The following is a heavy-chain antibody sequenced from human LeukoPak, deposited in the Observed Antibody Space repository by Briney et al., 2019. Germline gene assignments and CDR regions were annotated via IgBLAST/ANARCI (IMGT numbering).Heavy chain of an antibody. CDR3: AREGIRLWFGEPGSWYFDL. J-gene: IGHJ2*01. CDR1: GGSISSGSYY. D-gene: IGHD3-10*01. Sequence: SETLSLTCTVSGGSISSGSYYWSWIRQPAGKGLEWIGRIYTSGSTNYNPSLKSRVTISVDTSKNQFSLKLSSVTAADTAVYYCAREGIRLWFGEPGSWYFDLWGRGTLVTVSS. V-gene: IGHV4-61*02. CDR2: IYTSGST.